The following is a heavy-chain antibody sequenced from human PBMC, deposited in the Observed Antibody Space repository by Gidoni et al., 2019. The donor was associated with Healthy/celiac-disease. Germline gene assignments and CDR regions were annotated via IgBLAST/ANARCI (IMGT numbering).Heavy chain of an antibody. V-gene: IGHV4-4*02. D-gene: IGHD3-10*01. CDR1: AGSFTSSNW. CDR2: LYHSGST. J-gene: IGHJ4*02. CDR3: ASQYYYGSGSLYYFDY. Sequence: QVQLQESGPGLVKPSGPPSLTFAVSAGSFTSSNWWSWVRQPPGKGLEWIGELYHSGSTNYNPSLKSRVTISVDKSKNQFSLKLSSVTAADTAVYYCASQYYYGSGSLYYFDYWGQGTLVTVSS.